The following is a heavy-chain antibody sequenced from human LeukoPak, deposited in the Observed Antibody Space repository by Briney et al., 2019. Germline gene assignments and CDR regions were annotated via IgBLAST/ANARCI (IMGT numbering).Heavy chain of an antibody. D-gene: IGHD6-19*01. Sequence: EGSLRLSCAASGFSFSSYSMNWVRQAPGKGLESVASISNGDSYMYYEDSVEGRFTVSRDNAKNSLYLQMNSLRAEDTAVYYCARAEGDGSGWYVYWNFDLWGRGALVTVSS. CDR2: ISNGDSYM. J-gene: IGHJ2*01. CDR3: ARAEGDGSGWYVYWNFDL. CDR1: GFSFSSYS. V-gene: IGHV3-21*01.